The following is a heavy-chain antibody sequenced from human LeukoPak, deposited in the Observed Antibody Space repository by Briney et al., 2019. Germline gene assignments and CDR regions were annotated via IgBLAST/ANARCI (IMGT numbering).Heavy chain of an antibody. CDR2: IYHSGST. J-gene: IGHJ4*02. Sequence: SGTLSLTCAVSGGSISSGGYSWSWIRQPPGKGLEWIGYIYHSGSTYYNPSLKSRVTISVDRSKNQFSLELSSVTAADTAVYYCARSPGGYCSGGSCYALDYWGQGTLVTVSS. CDR1: GGSISSGGYS. V-gene: IGHV4-30-2*01. D-gene: IGHD2-15*01. CDR3: ARSPGGYCSGGSCYALDY.